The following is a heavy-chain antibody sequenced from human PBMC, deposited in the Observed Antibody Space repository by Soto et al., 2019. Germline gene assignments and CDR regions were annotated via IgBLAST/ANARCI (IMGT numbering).Heavy chain of an antibody. CDR3: VPIRCASGWFAHYGMNV. D-gene: IGHD6-19*01. J-gene: IGHJ6*02. CDR2: PNWDDDK. V-gene: IGHV2-70*20. CDR1: MW. Sequence: MWVSWVRQPPGKALEWLALPNWDDDKWYTTSLKTRLTISKDTSKNQVVLTMTNMDPVDTGTYYFVPIRCASGWFAHYGMNVGGQGTTVP.